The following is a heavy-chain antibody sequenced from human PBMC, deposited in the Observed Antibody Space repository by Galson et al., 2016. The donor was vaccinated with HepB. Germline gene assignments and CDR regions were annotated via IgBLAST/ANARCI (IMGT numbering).Heavy chain of an antibody. CDR3: ARGPTVSFYGGPTWFDP. Sequence: SLRLSCAVSGFTVDSDYMNWVRQAPGKGLEWISVIYSGGRTSYADSVKGRFTIFRDRSKNTLYLQMNSLRAEDTAVYYCARGPTVSFYGGPTWFDPWGQGTVVTVSS. D-gene: IGHD3-10*01. CDR2: IYSGGRT. V-gene: IGHV3-53*01. CDR1: GFTVDSDY. J-gene: IGHJ5*02.